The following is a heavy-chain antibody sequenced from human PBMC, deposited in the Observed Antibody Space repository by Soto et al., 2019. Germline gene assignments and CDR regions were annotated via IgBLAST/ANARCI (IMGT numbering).Heavy chain of an antibody. CDR3: ARENDAFDI. Sequence: VAVIWYDGSNKYYADSVKGRFTISRDNSKNTLYLQMNSLRAEDTAVYYCARENDAFDIWGQGTMVTVSS. CDR2: IWYDGSNK. V-gene: IGHV3-33*01. J-gene: IGHJ3*02.